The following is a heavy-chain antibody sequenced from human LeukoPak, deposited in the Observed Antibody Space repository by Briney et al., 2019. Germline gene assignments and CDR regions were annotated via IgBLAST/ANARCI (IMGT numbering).Heavy chain of an antibody. CDR2: INPNSGGT. V-gene: IGHV1-2*02. Sequence: ASVKVSCKASGYTFTCYYMHWVRQAPGQGLEWMGWINPNSGGTNYAQKFQGRVTMTRDTSISTAYMELSRLRSDDTAVYYCARDNKPTYVWGSSRPTRTNWFDPWGQGTLVTVSS. J-gene: IGHJ5*02. D-gene: IGHD3-16*01. CDR3: ARDNKPTYVWGSSRPTRTNWFDP. CDR1: GYTFTCYY.